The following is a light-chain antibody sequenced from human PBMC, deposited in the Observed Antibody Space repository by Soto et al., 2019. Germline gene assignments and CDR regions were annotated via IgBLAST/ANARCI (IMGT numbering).Light chain of an antibody. CDR2: SIT. CDR3: LIYYGDSYV. CDR1: TGPVTLEYN. V-gene: IGLV7-43*01. J-gene: IGLJ1*01. Sequence: QAVVTQEPSLNVSPGGTVTLTCASSTGPVTLEYNANWFQQKPGQPPRALIYSITNRHSWTPDRFSGSLLGGKAALTLSGVQPEDEADYYCLIYYGDSYVFGPGTKVTVL.